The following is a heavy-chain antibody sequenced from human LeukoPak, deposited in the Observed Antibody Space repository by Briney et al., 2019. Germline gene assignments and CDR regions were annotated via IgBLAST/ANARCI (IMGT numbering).Heavy chain of an antibody. CDR1: GFSFNSYG. V-gene: IGHV3-33*01. CDR3: ARKEYSSGWYGPGDY. D-gene: IGHD6-19*01. CDR2: IWSDGSNK. J-gene: IGHJ4*02. Sequence: GGSLGLSCAATGFSFNSYGMHWVRQAPGKGLEWLAIIWSDGSNKFYGDPVKGRFTISRDNSKNTLYLQMNSLRAEDTAVYYCARKEYSSGWYGPGDYWGQGTLVTVSS.